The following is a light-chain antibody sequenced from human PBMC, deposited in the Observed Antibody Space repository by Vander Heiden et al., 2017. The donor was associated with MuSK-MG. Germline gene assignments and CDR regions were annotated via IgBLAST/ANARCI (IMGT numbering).Light chain of an antibody. CDR1: QSVDTY. Sequence: EIVLTHSPATLSLSPGERATLSCRASQSVDTYLAWFQQTPGQAPRLLIYDASTRASGTPARFSGRGSGTDFTLTISSLEPEDFAVFYCQQRDYWPLTFGGGTKVE. V-gene: IGKV3-11*01. CDR2: DAS. J-gene: IGKJ4*01. CDR3: QQRDYWPLT.